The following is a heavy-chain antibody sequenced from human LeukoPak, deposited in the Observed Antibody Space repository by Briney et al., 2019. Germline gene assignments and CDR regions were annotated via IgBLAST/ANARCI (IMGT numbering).Heavy chain of an antibody. J-gene: IGHJ4*02. V-gene: IGHV4-61*02. Sequence: SQTLSLTCTVSGGSISSGSYYWSWIRQPAGTGLEWIGRIYTSGSTNYNPSLKSRVTISVDTSKNQFSLKLSSVTAADTAVYYCARGSPFGVPPYWGQGTLVTVSS. CDR3: ARGSPFGVPPY. CDR1: GGSISSGSYY. D-gene: IGHD3-10*01. CDR2: IYTSGST.